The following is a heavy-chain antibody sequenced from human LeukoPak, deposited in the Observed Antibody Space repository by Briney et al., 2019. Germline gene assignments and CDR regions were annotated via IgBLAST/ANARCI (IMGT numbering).Heavy chain of an antibody. V-gene: IGHV4-61*02. CDR3: ARGLGRGGPLWLSPFNCLHP. CDR1: GGSITSGDYY. J-gene: IGHJ5*02. Sequence: SETLSLTCTVSGGSITSGDYYWSWLRQPAGKGLEWIGRIYLGGSTSYNPSLKSRVTISADTSKNQFSLRLTSVTAADPAVYYCARGLGRGGPLWLSPFNCLHPWGQGTLVTVSS. D-gene: IGHD3-10*01. CDR2: IYLGGST.